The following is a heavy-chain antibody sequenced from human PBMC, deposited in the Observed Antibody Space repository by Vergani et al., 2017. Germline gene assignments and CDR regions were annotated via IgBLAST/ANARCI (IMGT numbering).Heavy chain of an antibody. CDR2: IYHSGST. Sequence: LSLPFSFSLFSLLLLPFFLWVRPPPWPFLARLGEIYHSGSTNYNPSLKSRVTISVDKSKNQFSLKLSSVTAADTAVYYCARGSTIFDYWGQGTLVTVSS. J-gene: IGHJ4*02. V-gene: IGHV4-4*02. CDR3: ARGSTIFDY. CDR1: LFSLLLLPF. D-gene: IGHD3-3*01.